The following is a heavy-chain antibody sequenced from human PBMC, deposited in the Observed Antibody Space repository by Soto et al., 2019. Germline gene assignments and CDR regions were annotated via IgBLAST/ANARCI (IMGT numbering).Heavy chain of an antibody. V-gene: IGHV4-59*01. D-gene: IGHD3-3*01. CDR1: GGPISSYY. CDR2: IYYSGST. Sequence: SETLSLTCTVSGGPISSYYWSWIRQPPGKGLEWIGYIYYSGSTNYNPSLKSRVTISVDTSKNQFSLKLSSVTAADTAVYYCARGGDYDFWSGYPRYFDYWGQGTLVTSPQ. J-gene: IGHJ4*02. CDR3: ARGGDYDFWSGYPRYFDY.